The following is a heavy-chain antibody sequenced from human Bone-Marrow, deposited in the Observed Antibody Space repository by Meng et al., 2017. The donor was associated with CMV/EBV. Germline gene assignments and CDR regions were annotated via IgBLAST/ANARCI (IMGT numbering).Heavy chain of an antibody. J-gene: IGHJ4*02. CDR1: GFSLSTSGVG. CDR3: ARISYCSSTSCSVYFDY. D-gene: IGHD2-2*01. V-gene: IGHV2-5*01. Sequence: SGPTLVKPTQTLTLTCTFSGFSLSTSGVGVGWIRQPPGKALEWLALIYWNDDKRYSPSLKSRLTITKDTSKNQVVLTMTNMDPVDTATYYCARISYCSSTSCSVYFDYWGPGPLVTGSS. CDR2: IYWNDDK.